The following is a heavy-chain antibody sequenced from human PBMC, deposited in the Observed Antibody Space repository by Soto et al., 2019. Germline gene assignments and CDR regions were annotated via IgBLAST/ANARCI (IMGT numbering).Heavy chain of an antibody. CDR3: ARWPQPRYTAEPYARSR. D-gene: IGHD5-18*01. V-gene: IGHV1-69*11. CDR2: IVPSLDTT. J-gene: IGHJ4*01. Sequence: SVKICRTSCRGTVSISGFSGVRKEPGQGLEWMGMIVPSLDTTNYAQKFQARVTITADEVTSTAYMELRSLRSEDTAVYYCARWPQPRYTAEPYARSRWVRGT. CDR1: RGTVSISG.